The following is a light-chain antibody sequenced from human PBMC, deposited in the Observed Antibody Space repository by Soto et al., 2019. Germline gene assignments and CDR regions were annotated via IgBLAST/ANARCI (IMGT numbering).Light chain of an antibody. CDR3: QQRNIWPPVT. CDR1: QSVKTN. Sequence: EIELTQSPGTLSASPGERATLSCRASQSVKTNLAWYQQKPGQPPRLLIYGAFNRAAGIPARFSGSGSGTDFTLTISSLEPEDSAVYYCQQRNIWPPVTFGQGTRLEIK. CDR2: GAF. V-gene: IGKV3D-15*01. J-gene: IGKJ5*01.